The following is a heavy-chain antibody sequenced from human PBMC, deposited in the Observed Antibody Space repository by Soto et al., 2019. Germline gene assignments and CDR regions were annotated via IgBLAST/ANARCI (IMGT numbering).Heavy chain of an antibody. Sequence: ASVKVSCKASGYTFTSYGISWVRQAPGQRLEWMGWINAGNGNTKYSQKFQGRVTITRDTSASTAYMELRSLRSDDTAVYYCARDLIYDSSGPVAFDIWGQGTMVTVSS. CDR1: GYTFTSYG. V-gene: IGHV1-18*01. CDR3: ARDLIYDSSGPVAFDI. J-gene: IGHJ3*02. CDR2: INAGNGNT. D-gene: IGHD3-22*01.